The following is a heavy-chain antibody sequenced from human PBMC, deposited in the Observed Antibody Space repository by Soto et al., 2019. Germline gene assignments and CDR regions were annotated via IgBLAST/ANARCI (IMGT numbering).Heavy chain of an antibody. J-gene: IGHJ6*02. CDR3: ARAGILGYCTNGVCYTSYYYGMDV. D-gene: IGHD2-8*01. Sequence: GGSLRLSCAASGFTFSSYDMHWVRQATGKGLEWVSAIGTAGDTYYPGSVKGRFNISRENAKNSLYLQMNSLRAEDTAVYYSARAGILGYCTNGVCYTSYYYGMDVWGQGTTVTVSS. CDR2: IGTAGDT. V-gene: IGHV3-13*01. CDR1: GFTFSSYD.